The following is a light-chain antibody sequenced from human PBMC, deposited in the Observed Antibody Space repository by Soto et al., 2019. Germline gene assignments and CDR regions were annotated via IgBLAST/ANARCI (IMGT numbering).Light chain of an antibody. J-gene: IGKJ4*01. Sequence: EIVLTQSPATLSMSPGERATLSCRASQSISNSLVWYQQRPGQAPRLLIYDASNRATGSPARFSGSGSGTDFTLTISSLEPEDFAVYYCQQRVNWLTFGGGTKVEL. V-gene: IGKV3-11*01. CDR1: QSISNS. CDR2: DAS. CDR3: QQRVNWLT.